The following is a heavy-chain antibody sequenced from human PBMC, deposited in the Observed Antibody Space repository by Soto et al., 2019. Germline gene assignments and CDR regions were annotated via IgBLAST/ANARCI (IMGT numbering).Heavy chain of an antibody. Sequence: QVHLQESGPGLVKPSETLSLTCTVSGGSINGYYWNWIRQPPGKGLEWLGYVYFSGSTHYNPSLKPRLTISVETSKKQFSVQLSSVTAADTAVYFCARQEAVPGTPFDSWGQGTLVSVSS. CDR1: GGSINGYY. J-gene: IGHJ4*02. D-gene: IGHD6-19*01. CDR2: VYFSGST. CDR3: ARQEAVPGTPFDS. V-gene: IGHV4-59*01.